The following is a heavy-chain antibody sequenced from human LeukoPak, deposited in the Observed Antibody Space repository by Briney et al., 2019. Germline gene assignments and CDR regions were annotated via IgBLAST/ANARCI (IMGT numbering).Heavy chain of an antibody. Sequence: SETLSLTCTVSGGTISSSSYYWGWIRQPPGKGLEWIGSIYYSGSTYYNPSLKSRVTISVDTSKNQFSLKLSSVTAAATAVYYCAGIVLMVYANWFDPWGQGTLVTVSS. CDR3: AGIVLMVYANWFDP. D-gene: IGHD2-8*01. J-gene: IGHJ5*02. V-gene: IGHV4-39*01. CDR2: IYYSGST. CDR1: GGTISSSSYY.